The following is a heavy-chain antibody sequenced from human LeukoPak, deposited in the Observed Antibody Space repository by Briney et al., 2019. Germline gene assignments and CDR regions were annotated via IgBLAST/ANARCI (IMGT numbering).Heavy chain of an antibody. V-gene: IGHV3-23*01. D-gene: IGHD4-23*01. CDR3: AKFGGGYGGTPGFFDY. Sequence: GGSLRLSCAASGFTFSSYAMSWVRQAPGKGLEWVSAISGSGGSTYYADSVKGRFTISRDNSKNTLYLQMNSLRAEDTAVYYCAKFGGGYGGTPGFFDYWGQGTLVTVSS. CDR1: GFTFSSYA. CDR2: ISGSGGST. J-gene: IGHJ4*02.